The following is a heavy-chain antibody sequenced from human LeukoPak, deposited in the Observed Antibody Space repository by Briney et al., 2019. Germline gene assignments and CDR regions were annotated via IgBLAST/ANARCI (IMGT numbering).Heavy chain of an antibody. V-gene: IGHV3-30*04. Sequence: GSLRLSCAASGFTFSSYAMHWVRRAPGKGLEWVAVILHDGSNKYADSVKGRFTISRDNSENTLYLQMSSLRAEDTAVYYCARGLMIRGVADYWGQGTLVTVSS. CDR2: ILHDGSNK. CDR1: GFTFSSYA. CDR3: ARGLMIRGVADY. D-gene: IGHD3-10*01. J-gene: IGHJ4*02.